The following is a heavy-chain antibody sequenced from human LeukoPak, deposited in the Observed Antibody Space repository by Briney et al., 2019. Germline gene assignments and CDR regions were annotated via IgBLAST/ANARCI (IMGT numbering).Heavy chain of an antibody. Sequence: PGGSLRLSCAASGFTFSSYAMSWVRQAPGKGLEWVSVISGSGGSTYYTDSVKGRFAISRDKSKNTLYLQMISLRAEDTAVYYCARDIQLGYWGQGTLVTVSS. CDR2: ISGSGGST. CDR3: ARDIQLGY. J-gene: IGHJ4*02. V-gene: IGHV3-23*01. D-gene: IGHD5-18*01. CDR1: GFTFSSYA.